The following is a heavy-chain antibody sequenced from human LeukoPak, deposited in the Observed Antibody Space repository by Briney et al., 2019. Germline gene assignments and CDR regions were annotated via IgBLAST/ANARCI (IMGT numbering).Heavy chain of an antibody. CDR1: GFTFDDYG. CDR3: ARSSPQWLVVGDY. D-gene: IGHD6-19*01. J-gene: IGHJ4*02. CDR2: INWNGGST. Sequence: GGSLRLSCAASGFTFDDYGMSWVRQAPGKGREWVSGINWNGGSTGYADSVKGRFTISRDNAKNSLYLQMNSLRAKDTALYFCARSSPQWLVVGDYSGQGTLATVSP. V-gene: IGHV3-20*04.